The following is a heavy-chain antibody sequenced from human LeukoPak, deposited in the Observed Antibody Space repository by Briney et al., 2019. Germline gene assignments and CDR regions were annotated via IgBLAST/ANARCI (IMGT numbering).Heavy chain of an antibody. CDR1: GGSISSYY. CDR2: IYTSGST. CDR3: ARHAQTEFNTPDVNWFDP. Sequence: SETLSLTCTVSGGSISSYYWSWIRQPPGKGLEWIGYIYTSGSTNYNPSLKSRVTISVDTSKNQFSLKLSSVTAADTAVYYCARHAQTEFNTPDVNWFDPWGQGILVTVSS. V-gene: IGHV4-4*09. D-gene: IGHD2-2*02. J-gene: IGHJ5*02.